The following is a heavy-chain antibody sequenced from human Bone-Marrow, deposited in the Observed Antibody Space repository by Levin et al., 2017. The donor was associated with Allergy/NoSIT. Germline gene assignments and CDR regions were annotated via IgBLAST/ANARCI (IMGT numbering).Heavy chain of an antibody. V-gene: IGHV4-34*01. J-gene: IGHJ6*02. CDR2: ISHSGDT. D-gene: IGHD1-14*01. CDR3: ALAGPYYYYGMDV. CDR1: GGSFSGYY. Sequence: SETLSLTCGVYGGSFSGYYWSWVRQPPGKGLEWIGDISHSGDTNYNPSLKSRLTISGDTSKKQFSLKLTSVTAADAAVYYCALAGPYYYYGMDVWGQGTMVTVSS.